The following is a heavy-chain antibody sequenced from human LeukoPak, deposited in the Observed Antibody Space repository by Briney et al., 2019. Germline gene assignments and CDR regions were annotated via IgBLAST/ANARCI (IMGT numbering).Heavy chain of an antibody. CDR2: ISVSGATT. J-gene: IGHJ4*02. CDR3: ARGIYNPDY. Sequence: GGSLRLSCEASGFTFSSFAMSWVRQAPGMGLEWVSGISVSGATTYYTDSVKGRFTISRDNSKNTLDLQMNSLRADDTAVYYCARGIYNPDYWGQGTLVTVSS. D-gene: IGHD1-14*01. V-gene: IGHV3-23*01. CDR1: GFTFSSFA.